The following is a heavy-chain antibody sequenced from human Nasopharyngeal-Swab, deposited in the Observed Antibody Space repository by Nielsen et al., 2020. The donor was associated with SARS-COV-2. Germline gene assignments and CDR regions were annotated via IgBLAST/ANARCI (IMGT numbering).Heavy chain of an antibody. V-gene: IGHV3-30*18. D-gene: IGHD6-19*01. CDR2: ISYDGSNK. CDR3: AKGSHSTGWTYCDY. CDR1: GFTFSSYG. Sequence: GGSLRLSCAASGFTFSSYGMHWVRQAPGKGLEWVTFISYDGSNKYYADSVKGRFTISRDNSKNTLYLQMNSLRPEDTAVYYCAKGSHSTGWTYCDYWGQGTLVTVSA. J-gene: IGHJ4*02.